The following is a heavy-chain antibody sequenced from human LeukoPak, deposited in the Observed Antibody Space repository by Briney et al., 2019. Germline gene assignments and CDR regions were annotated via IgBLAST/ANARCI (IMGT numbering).Heavy chain of an antibody. Sequence: YYSASTFYNPGLKSRLTKSVDRAKNHFSLKLNSVTAADTAVYYCARVRRFGELYNYYGMDVWGKGTTVTVSS. V-gene: IGHV4-30-4*01. CDR3: ARVRRFGELYNYYGMDV. J-gene: IGHJ6*04. CDR2: YYSAST. D-gene: IGHD3-10*01.